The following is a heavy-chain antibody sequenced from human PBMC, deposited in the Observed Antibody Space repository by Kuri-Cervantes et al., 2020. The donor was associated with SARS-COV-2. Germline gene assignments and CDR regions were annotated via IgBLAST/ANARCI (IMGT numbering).Heavy chain of an antibody. CDR1: GFTFRIYW. D-gene: IGHD3-22*01. J-gene: IGHJ3*02. CDR2: IRYDGSNK. V-gene: IGHV3-30*02. CDR3: AKDMYYDSSGFYDASDI. Sequence: GESLKISCAASGFTFRIYWMYWVRQAPGKGLEWVAFIRYDGSNKYYADSVKGRFTISRDNSKNTLYLQMNSLRAEDTAVYYCAKDMYYDSSGFYDASDIWGQGTMVTVSS.